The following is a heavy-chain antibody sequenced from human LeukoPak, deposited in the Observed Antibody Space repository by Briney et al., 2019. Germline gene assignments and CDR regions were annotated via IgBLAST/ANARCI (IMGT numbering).Heavy chain of an antibody. Sequence: PGGSQRLSCAASGFTFSNYAMTWVRQTPGKGLEWGSGISGNGGSTYYADSVKGRFTISRDNSKNTLYLQMNRLRTEDTAVYFCAKDFIGSYFPHHPDCWGQGTLVTVSS. CDR3: AKDFIGSYFPHHPDC. CDR1: GFTFSNYA. V-gene: IGHV3-23*01. D-gene: IGHD1-26*01. J-gene: IGHJ4*02. CDR2: ISGNGGST.